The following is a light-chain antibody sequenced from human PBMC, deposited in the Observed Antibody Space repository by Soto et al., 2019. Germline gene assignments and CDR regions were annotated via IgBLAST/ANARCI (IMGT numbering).Light chain of an antibody. J-gene: IGLJ3*02. CDR1: SSDVGRYDF. CDR2: EVT. Sequence: QSALTQPPSTSGSPGQSVTISCAGTSSDVGRYDFVSWYQQRTGKAPKLIIYEVTKRPSGVPDRFSASKSGYTASLTVSGLQAEDEADYYCSSYTGGFTWVFGGGTQLTVL. CDR3: SSYTGGFTWV. V-gene: IGLV2-8*01.